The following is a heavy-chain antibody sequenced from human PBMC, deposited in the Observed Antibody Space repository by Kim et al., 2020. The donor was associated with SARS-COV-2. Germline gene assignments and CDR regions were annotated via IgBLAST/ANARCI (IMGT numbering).Heavy chain of an antibody. CDR2: INHSGST. J-gene: IGHJ6*02. CDR1: GGSFSGYY. CDR3: ARVASYYDILTGYYMGGGSIYYYYGMDV. Sequence: SETLSLICAVYGGSFSGYYWSWIRQPPGKGLEWIGEINHSGSTNYNPSLKSRVTISVDTSKNQFSLKLSSVTAADTAVYYCARVASYYDILTGYYMGGGSIYYYYGMDVWGQGTTVTVSS. D-gene: IGHD3-9*01. V-gene: IGHV4-34*01.